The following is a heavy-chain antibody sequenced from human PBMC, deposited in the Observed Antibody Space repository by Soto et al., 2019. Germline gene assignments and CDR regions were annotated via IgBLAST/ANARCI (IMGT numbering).Heavy chain of an antibody. CDR2: IKSKTDGVTT. J-gene: IGHJ4*01. D-gene: IGHD3-22*01. CDR3: TTDSYSTMIVVRFEY. V-gene: IGHV3-15*07. Sequence: PGKWLERVGRIKSKTDGVTTDFAAPVKGRFASSRDDSKDMEYLQMNSLKTEDTGIYCCTTDSYSTMIVVRFEYWGHGTLVTVSS.